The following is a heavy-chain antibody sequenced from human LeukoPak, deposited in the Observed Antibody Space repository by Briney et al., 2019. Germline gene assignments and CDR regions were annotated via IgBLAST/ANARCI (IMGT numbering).Heavy chain of an antibody. Sequence: SVKVCCKASGGTFSSYAISWVRQAPGQGLEWMGRIIPILGIANYAQKFQGRVTITADKSTSTAYMELSSLRSEDTAVYYCARVLVRQVVVAATGWFDPWGQGTLVTVSS. CDR3: ARVLVRQVVVAATGWFDP. D-gene: IGHD2-15*01. CDR2: IIPILGIA. CDR1: GGTFSSYA. J-gene: IGHJ5*02. V-gene: IGHV1-69*04.